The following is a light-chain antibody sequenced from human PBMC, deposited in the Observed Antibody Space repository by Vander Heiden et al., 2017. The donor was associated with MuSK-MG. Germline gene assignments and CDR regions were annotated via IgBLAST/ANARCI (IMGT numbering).Light chain of an antibody. J-gene: IGKJ5*01. V-gene: IGKV1-33*01. CDR3: LHDESLPLT. CDR1: QNVRRS. CDR2: DAS. Sequence: DTQMTQSPSSLSASVGDTVTISCQASQNVRRSLNWYQLKPGKAPKLLIYDASYLQTGVPSRFSGRGSGTDFSLTISSLQSEDLATYYCLHDESLPLTFGPGTRLEI.